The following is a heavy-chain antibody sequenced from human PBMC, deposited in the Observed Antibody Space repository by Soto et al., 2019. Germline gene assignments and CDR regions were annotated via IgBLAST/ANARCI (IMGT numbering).Heavy chain of an antibody. J-gene: IGHJ6*02. CDR1: GFSFSTYS. CDR3: ARGGSSSENRMDV. V-gene: IGHV3-48*02. Sequence: EVQLVESGGGLVQPGGSLRLSCAASGFSFSTYSMNWVRQAPGKGLERVSYISSRSYTIYYIVSLKGRFTISRDNAKSSLYLQMSSLRDEDTAVYYCARGGSSSENRMDVLGQGTTVTVSS. CDR2: ISSRSYTI. D-gene: IGHD6-6*01.